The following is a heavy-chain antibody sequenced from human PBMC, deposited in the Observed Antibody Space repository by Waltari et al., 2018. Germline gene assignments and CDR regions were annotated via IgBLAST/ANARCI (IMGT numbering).Heavy chain of an antibody. CDR3: ARERITIFGRAARWVDP. CDR1: GYTFTSYA. D-gene: IGHD3-3*01. V-gene: IGHV1-3*01. CDR2: INAGNGNI. Sequence: QVQLVQSGAEVKKPGASVKVSCKASGYTFTSYAMHWVRQAPGQRLEWMGWINAGNGNIKYSQKFQGRVTITRDTSASTAYMGLSSLRAEDTAVYYCARERITIFGRAARWVDPWGQGTLVTVSS. J-gene: IGHJ5*02.